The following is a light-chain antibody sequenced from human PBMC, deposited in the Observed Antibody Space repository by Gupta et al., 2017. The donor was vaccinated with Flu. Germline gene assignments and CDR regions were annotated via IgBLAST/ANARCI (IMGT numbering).Light chain of an antibody. CDR3: QQYRHLLFT. CDR1: QDISNY. V-gene: IGKV1-33*01. CDR2: DAA. J-gene: IGKJ3*01. Sequence: DIQMIQSPSSLSESVGDRVTSTCQASQDISNYIKWYQQKPGKAPKLLIYDAANLETGVPSRFSGSGSGTEFTFTISSLQPEDIAAYYCQQYRHLLFTFGPGTKVEIK.